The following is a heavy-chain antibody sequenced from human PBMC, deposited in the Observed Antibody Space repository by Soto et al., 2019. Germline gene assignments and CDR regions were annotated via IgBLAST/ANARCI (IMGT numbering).Heavy chain of an antibody. CDR3: ARAIGPTLFDY. CDR1: GFNFSSYD. V-gene: IGHV3-13*04. CDR2: IGTTGAT. D-gene: IGHD3-22*01. J-gene: IGHJ4*02. Sequence: EVQLVESGGGLVQPGGSLRLSCSASGFNFSSYDMHWVRQGTGKGLEWVSAIGTTGATYYAGSVKGRFTISRENAKNSLYLQMNSLRAGDTAIYFCARAIGPTLFDYWGQGTLVTVSS.